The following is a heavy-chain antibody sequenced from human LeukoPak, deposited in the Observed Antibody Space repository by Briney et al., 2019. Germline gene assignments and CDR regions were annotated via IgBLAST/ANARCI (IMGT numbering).Heavy chain of an antibody. J-gene: IGHJ4*02. CDR1: GGSISSGGYY. CDR3: ARVVVGAIVY. V-gene: IGHV3-74*01. Sequence: ETLSLTCTVSGGSISSGGYYWSWVRQAPGKGLVWVSRINSDGSSTSYADSVKGRFTISRDNAKNTLYLQMNSLRAEDTAVYYCARVVVGAIVYWGQGTLVTVSS. D-gene: IGHD1-26*01. CDR2: INSDGSST.